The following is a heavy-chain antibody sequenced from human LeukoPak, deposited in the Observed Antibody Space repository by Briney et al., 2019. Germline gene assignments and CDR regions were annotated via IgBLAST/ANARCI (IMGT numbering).Heavy chain of an antibody. CDR1: GFTFSSYS. CDR3: TTVVPAPYYYMDV. CDR2: IKSKSDGGTT. Sequence: GGSLRLSCAASGFTFSSYSMNWVRQAPGKGLEWVGRIKSKSDGGTTDYVAPLKGRFTISRDESKNTVYLQMNSLKTEDTAVYYCTTVVPAPYYYMDVWGKGTTVTVSS. D-gene: IGHD2-2*01. V-gene: IGHV3-15*01. J-gene: IGHJ6*03.